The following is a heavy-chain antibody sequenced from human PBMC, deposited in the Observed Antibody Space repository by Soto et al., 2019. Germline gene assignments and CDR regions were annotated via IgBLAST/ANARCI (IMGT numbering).Heavy chain of an antibody. CDR3: TRSRGFGGMDV. Sequence: PGGSLRLSCAASGFTVNSHVMSWVRQAPGKGLEWVSSISGSGDGTYYGDSVKGRFTISRDSSSXXXXLXMKNLRGEDTAVYFCTRSRGFGGMDVWGQGTTVTISS. CDR1: GFTVNSHV. D-gene: IGHD3-22*01. V-gene: IGHV3-23*01. J-gene: IGHJ6*02. CDR2: ISGSGDGT.